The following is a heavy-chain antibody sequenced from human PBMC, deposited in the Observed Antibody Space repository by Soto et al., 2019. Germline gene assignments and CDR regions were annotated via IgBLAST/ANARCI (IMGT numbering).Heavy chain of an antibody. CDR2: ISSSSSTI. CDR3: ARVLFHSSGWSVDY. J-gene: IGHJ4*02. V-gene: IGHV3-48*02. CDR1: GFTFSSYS. D-gene: IGHD6-19*01. Sequence: EVQLVESGGGLVQPGGSLRLSYAASGFTFSSYSMNWVRQAPGKGLEWVSYISSSSSTIYYADSVKGRFTISRDNAKNSLYLQMNSLRDEDTAVYYCARVLFHSSGWSVDYWGQGTLVTVSS.